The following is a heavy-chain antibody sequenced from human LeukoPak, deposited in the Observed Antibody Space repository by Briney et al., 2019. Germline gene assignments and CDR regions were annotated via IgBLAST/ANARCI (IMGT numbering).Heavy chain of an antibody. J-gene: IGHJ5*02. V-gene: IGHV3-21*01. D-gene: IGHD6-19*01. CDR1: GFIFSSHH. CDR3: ARDGGVAVADWFDP. CDR2: ISYDDSFI. Sequence: GGSLRLSCAASGFIFSSHHMHWVRQPPGKGLEWVSSISYDDSFIYYGNSMNGRFTISRDNAKNSLYLQMNSLRAEDTAVYYCARDGGVAVADWFDPWGQGTLVTVSS.